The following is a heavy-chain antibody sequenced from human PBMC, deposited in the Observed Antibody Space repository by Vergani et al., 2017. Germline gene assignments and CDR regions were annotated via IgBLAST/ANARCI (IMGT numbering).Heavy chain of an antibody. CDR1: GYTFTSYG. CDR3: AREGSKYGCYGMDV. Sequence: QVQLVQSGAEVKKPGASVKVSCKASGYTFTSYGISWVRQAPGQGLEWMGWISAYNGNTNYEQKLKGRVTMTTDTSTSTTYMELRLLRSDDTAAYYCAREGSKYGCYGMDVWGQGTTVTVSS. D-gene: IGHD1-26*01. CDR2: ISAYNGNT. J-gene: IGHJ6*02. V-gene: IGHV1-18*01.